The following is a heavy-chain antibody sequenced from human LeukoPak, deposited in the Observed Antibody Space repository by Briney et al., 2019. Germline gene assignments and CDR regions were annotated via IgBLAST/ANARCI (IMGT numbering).Heavy chain of an antibody. V-gene: IGHV3-49*03. CDR2: IRSKAYGGTT. CDR1: GFTLGDYA. J-gene: IGHJ4*02. D-gene: IGHD5-18*01. CDR3: TRDRAAMVTPYYFDY. Sequence: TGGSLRLSCTASGFTLGDYAMSWFRQAPGKGLEWVGFIRSKAYGGTTEYAASVKGRFTISRDDSKSIAYLQMNSLKTEDTAVYYCTRDRAAMVTPYYFDYWGQGTLVTVSS.